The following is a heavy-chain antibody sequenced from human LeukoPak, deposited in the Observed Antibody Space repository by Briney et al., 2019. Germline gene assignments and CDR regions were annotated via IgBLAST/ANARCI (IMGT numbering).Heavy chain of an antibody. V-gene: IGHV4-4*07. D-gene: IGHD3-22*01. J-gene: IGHJ3*02. CDR2: IYTSGST. Sequence: PSETLSLTCTVSGGSISSYYWSWIRQPAGKGLEWIGRIYTSGSTNYNPSLKSRVTMSVDTSKNQFSLKLSSVTAADTAVYYCAREGEITMIVVAPGPAFDIWGQGTMVTVSS. CDR1: GGSISSYY. CDR3: AREGEITMIVVAPGPAFDI.